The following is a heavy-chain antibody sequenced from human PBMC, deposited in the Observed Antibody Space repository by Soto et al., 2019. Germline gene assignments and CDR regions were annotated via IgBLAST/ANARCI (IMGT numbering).Heavy chain of an antibody. Sequence: GGSLRLSCAASGFTFSTYSINWVRQAPGKGLEWISYISDNSSVIYYADAVKGRFTISRDNAKNSLYLQMNRLRGEDTAVYYCARDRDAYCSKGICSGPYFDYWGQGTLVTVSS. D-gene: IGHD2-8*01. CDR2: ISDNSSVI. CDR1: GFTFSTYS. J-gene: IGHJ4*02. V-gene: IGHV3-48*01. CDR3: ARDRDAYCSKGICSGPYFDY.